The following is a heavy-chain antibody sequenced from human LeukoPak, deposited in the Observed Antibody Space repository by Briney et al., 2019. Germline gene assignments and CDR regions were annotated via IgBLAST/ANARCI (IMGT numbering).Heavy chain of an antibody. J-gene: IGHJ4*02. CDR3: ARADRITGTSGNRYYFDY. D-gene: IGHD1-7*01. V-gene: IGHV1-69*01. CDR1: GGTFSSYA. Sequence: SVKVSCKASGGTFSSYAISWVRQAPGQGLEWIGGIIPIFGTANYAQKFQGRVTITADESTSTAYMELSSLRSEDTAVYYCARADRITGTSGNRYYFDYWGQGTLVTVSS. CDR2: IIPIFGTA.